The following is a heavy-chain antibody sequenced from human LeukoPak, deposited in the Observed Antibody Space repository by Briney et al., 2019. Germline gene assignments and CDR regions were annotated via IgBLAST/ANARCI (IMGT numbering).Heavy chain of an antibody. CDR3: AKEASGSYPFDY. D-gene: IGHD1-26*01. CDR1: GFTFSSYA. CDR2: ILYDGSNE. V-gene: IGHV3-30-3*02. J-gene: IGHJ4*02. Sequence: PGGSLRLSCAASGFTFSSYAMHWVRQTPGKGLEWVAIILYDGSNEYYADSVKGRFTISRDNSKNTLYLQMNSLRAEDTAVYYCAKEASGSYPFDYWGQGTLVTVSS.